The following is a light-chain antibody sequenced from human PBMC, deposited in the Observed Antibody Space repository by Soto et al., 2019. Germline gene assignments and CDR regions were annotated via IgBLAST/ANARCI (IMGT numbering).Light chain of an antibody. Sequence: QSALTQPASVSGSPGQSVAISCTGTRSDVGGYNYVSWYQQHPGKAPKLMIYEVNKRPSGVPDRFSGSKSGNTASLTVSGLQAEDEADYYCSSYAGSSNVFGTGTKVTVL. CDR2: EVN. J-gene: IGLJ1*01. V-gene: IGLV2-8*01. CDR3: SSYAGSSNV. CDR1: RSDVGGYNY.